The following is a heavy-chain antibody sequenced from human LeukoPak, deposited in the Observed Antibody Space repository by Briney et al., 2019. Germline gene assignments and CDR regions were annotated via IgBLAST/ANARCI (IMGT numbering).Heavy chain of an antibody. CDR2: IKQDGTEK. CDR3: ARDEVYSSGWQYFNY. CDR1: GFTFRSYW. V-gene: IGHV3-7*01. J-gene: IGHJ4*02. Sequence: GESLRLSCAASGFTFRSYWMSWVRQAPGKGLEWVANIKQDGTEKYYVDSVKGRFTISRDNAKNSSYLEMNSLRAEDTAVYYCARDEVYSSGWQYFNYWGQGTLVTVSS. D-gene: IGHD3-22*01.